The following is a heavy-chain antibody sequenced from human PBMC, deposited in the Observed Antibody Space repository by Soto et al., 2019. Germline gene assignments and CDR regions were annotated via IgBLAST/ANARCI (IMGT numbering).Heavy chain of an antibody. CDR1: GDSITNYY. V-gene: IGHV4-59*08. J-gene: IGHJ6*02. D-gene: IGHD3-10*01. CDR2: INYDGYS. CDR3: ARHGFGPLHGLVDV. Sequence: QVQLQESGAGLVKPSETLSLTCTVSGDSITNYYCSWFRQPPGKGLEWIGYINYDGYSAYNLSLKRRVTLSMDASKTQFSLMLESVTATDTAVYYCARHGFGPLHGLVDVWGPGTTVIVSS.